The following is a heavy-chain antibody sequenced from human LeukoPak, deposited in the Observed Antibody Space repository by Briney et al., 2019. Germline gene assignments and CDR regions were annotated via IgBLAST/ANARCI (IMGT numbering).Heavy chain of an antibody. D-gene: IGHD1-26*01. CDR2: INAGNGNT. J-gene: IGHJ5*02. Sequence: VASVKVSCKASGYTFTSYAMHWVRQAPGQRLEWMGWINAGNGNTKYSQEFQGRVTITRDTSASTAYMELSSLRSEDTAVYYCARDNSVGDYAWWFDPWGQGTLVTVSS. V-gene: IGHV1-3*03. CDR1: GYTFTSYA. CDR3: ARDNSVGDYAWWFDP.